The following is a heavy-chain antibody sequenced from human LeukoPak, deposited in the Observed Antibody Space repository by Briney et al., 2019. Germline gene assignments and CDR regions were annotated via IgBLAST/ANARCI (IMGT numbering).Heavy chain of an antibody. D-gene: IGHD1-26*01. V-gene: IGHV3-9*01. Sequence: PGRSLRLSCAASGFTFDDYAMHWVRQAPGKGLEWVSGISWNSGSIGYADSVKGRFTISRDNAKNSPYLQMNSLRAEDTAVYYCAREGGSYPFDYWGQGTLVTVSS. CDR3: AREGGSYPFDY. CDR2: ISWNSGSI. CDR1: GFTFDDYA. J-gene: IGHJ4*02.